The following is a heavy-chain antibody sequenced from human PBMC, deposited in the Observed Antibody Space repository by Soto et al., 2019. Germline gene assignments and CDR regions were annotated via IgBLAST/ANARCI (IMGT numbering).Heavy chain of an antibody. CDR1: GGSISSYY. J-gene: IGHJ4*02. D-gene: IGHD6-13*01. V-gene: IGHV4-4*07. CDR3: ARTPTRGSSVGHFEY. CDR2: IYTSGST. Sequence: SETRSLTCTVSGGSISSYYWSWIRQHAGKGLEWIGRIYTSGSTNYNPSLKSRVTMSVDTSKNQFSLKLSSVTAAGTAVYYCARTPTRGSSVGHFEYWGQGTLVAVSS.